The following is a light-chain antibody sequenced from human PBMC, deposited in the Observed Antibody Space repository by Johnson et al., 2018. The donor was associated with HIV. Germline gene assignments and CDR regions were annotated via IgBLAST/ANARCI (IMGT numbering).Light chain of an antibody. Sequence: QSVLTQPPSVSAAPGQKVTVSCSGSTSNIGNNYVSWYQQLPGTAPKLLIYDNNKRPSGIPDRFSGSKSGTSATLGITGLQTGDEADYYCGTWDSSLYAYVFRTATKVTAL. CDR2: DNN. V-gene: IGLV1-51*01. J-gene: IGLJ1*01. CDR1: TSNIGNNY. CDR3: GTWDSSLYAYV.